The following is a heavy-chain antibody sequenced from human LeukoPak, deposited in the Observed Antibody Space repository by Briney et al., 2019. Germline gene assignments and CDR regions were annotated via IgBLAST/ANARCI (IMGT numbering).Heavy chain of an antibody. V-gene: IGHV4-61*08. CDR2: IYYSGST. Sequence: SETLSLTCTVSGASVSSGGYYWSWLRQPPGKGLEWIGYIYYSGSTNYNRSLKSRVTISVDTSKNQFSLKVSSVTAADTAVYYCARRGGSGRSFDYWGQGTLVTVSS. D-gene: IGHD3-10*01. CDR1: GASVSSGGYY. J-gene: IGHJ4*02. CDR3: ARRGGSGRSFDY.